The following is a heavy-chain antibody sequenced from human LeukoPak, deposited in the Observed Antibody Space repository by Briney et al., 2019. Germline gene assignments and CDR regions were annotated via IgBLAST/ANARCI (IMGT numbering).Heavy chain of an antibody. V-gene: IGHV3-53*01. CDR2: IHRGGNT. J-gene: IGHJ6*03. CDR3: GRVKYYVDV. CDR1: GFTVSNID. Sequence: PGGSLRLFCEACGFTVSNIDMNWVRQASGKGPEWVSIIHRGGNTFYADSVKGRFTISRDNSKNTLYLQMNSLRAEDTAMYYCGRVKYYVDVWGKGTSVTVSS.